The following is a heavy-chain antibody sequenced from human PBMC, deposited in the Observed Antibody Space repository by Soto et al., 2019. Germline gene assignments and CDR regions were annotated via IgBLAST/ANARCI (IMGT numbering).Heavy chain of an antibody. CDR3: AKADSRNYYGYYYYGMDV. D-gene: IGHD1-26*01. V-gene: IGHV3-23*01. CDR2: ISGSGGST. CDR1: GFTFSSYA. J-gene: IGHJ6*02. Sequence: PGGSLRLSCAASGFTFSSYAMSWVRQAPGKGLEWVSVISGSGGSTYYPDSVKGRFTISRDNSKNTLYLQMNSLRAEDTAVYYCAKADSRNYYGYYYYGMDVWGQGTTVTVSS.